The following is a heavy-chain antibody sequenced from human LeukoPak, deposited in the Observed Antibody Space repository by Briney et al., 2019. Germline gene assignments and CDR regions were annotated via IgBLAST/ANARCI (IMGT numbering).Heavy chain of an antibody. CDR2: IKQDGGET. CDR1: GFTFINYW. J-gene: IGHJ6*02. CDR3: ARARQEWQMDV. V-gene: IGHV3-7*01. Sequence: PGGSLRLSCAASGFTFINYWMTWVRLTPGKGLEWVAKIKQDGGETFYADSVKGRFTISRDNAKKSLYLQMNSLRAGDTAVYYCARARQEWQMDVWGQGTAVTVSS. D-gene: IGHD3-3*01.